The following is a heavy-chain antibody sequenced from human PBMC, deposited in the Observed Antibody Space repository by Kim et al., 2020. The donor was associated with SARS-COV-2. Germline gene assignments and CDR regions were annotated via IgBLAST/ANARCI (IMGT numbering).Heavy chain of an antibody. CDR2: IYTSGST. V-gene: IGHV4-61*02. Sequence: SETLSLTCTVSGGSISSGSYYWSWIRQPAGKGLEWIGRIYTSGSTNYNPSLKSRVTISVDTSKNQFSLKLSSVTAADTAVYYCARDGYYDILIGFIGMDVWGQGTTVTVSS. CDR1: GGSISSGSYY. CDR3: ARDGYYDILIGFIGMDV. J-gene: IGHJ6*02. D-gene: IGHD3-9*01.